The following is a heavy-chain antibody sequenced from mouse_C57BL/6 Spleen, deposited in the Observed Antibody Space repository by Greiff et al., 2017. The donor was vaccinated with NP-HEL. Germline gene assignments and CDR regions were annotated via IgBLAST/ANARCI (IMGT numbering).Heavy chain of an antibody. Sequence: QVQLQQSGAELVKPGASVKLSCKASGYTFTSYWMHWVKQRPGQGLEWIGMIYPNSGSNNYNEKFKNKATLTVDKSSSTAYMQLSSLTSEDSAVYYGARGLGLFDYWGQGTTLTVSS. D-gene: IGHD4-1*01. CDR1: GYTFTSYW. V-gene: IGHV1-64*01. J-gene: IGHJ2*01. CDR2: IYPNSGSN. CDR3: ARGLGLFDY.